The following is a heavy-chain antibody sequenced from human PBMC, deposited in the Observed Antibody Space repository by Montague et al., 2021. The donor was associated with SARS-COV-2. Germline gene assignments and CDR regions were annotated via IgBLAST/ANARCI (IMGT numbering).Heavy chain of an antibody. D-gene: IGHD3-10*01. J-gene: IGHJ2*01. Sequence: SLRLSCAASGFTFSSYGMHWVRQAPGKGLEWVAVISYDGSNKYYADSVKGRFTISRDNSKNTLYLQMNSLRAEDTAVYYCAKQYYYGSGSYSSVGPEYFDLWGRGTLVTVSS. CDR1: GFTFSSYG. CDR2: ISYDGSNK. CDR3: AKQYYYGSGSYSSVGPEYFDL. V-gene: IGHV3-30*18.